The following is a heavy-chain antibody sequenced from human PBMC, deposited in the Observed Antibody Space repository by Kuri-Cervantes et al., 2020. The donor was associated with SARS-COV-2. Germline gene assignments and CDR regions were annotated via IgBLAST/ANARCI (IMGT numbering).Heavy chain of an antibody. D-gene: IGHD4-17*01. J-gene: IGHJ4*02. CDR2: ISSSGSTI. CDR1: GFTFSDYY. V-gene: IGHV3-11*04. Sequence: GESLKISCAASGFTFSDYYMSWIRQAPGKGLEWVSYISSSGSTIYYADSVKGRFTISRDNSKNTLYLQMNSLRPEDTAVYYCASGETTSFYWGQGTRVTVSS. CDR3: ASGETTSFY.